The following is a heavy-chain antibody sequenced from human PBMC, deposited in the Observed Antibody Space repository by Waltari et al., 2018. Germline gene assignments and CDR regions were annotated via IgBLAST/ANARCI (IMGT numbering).Heavy chain of an antibody. V-gene: IGHV4-59*01. D-gene: IGHD7-27*01. J-gene: IGHJ6*02. CDR1: GGSISSYY. CDR2: IYYSGST. CDR3: ARDLTGMDV. Sequence: QVQLQESGPGLVKPSETLSLTCTVSGGSISSYYWSWIRQPPGKGLEWIGYIYYSGSTNYNPSLSSRVTISVDTSKNQFSLKLSSVTAADTAGYYCARDLTGMDVWGQGTTVTVSS.